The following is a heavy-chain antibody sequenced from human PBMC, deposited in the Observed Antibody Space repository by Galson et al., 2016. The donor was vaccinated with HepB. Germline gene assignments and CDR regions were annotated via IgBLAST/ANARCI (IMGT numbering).Heavy chain of an antibody. D-gene: IGHD3-22*01. CDR2: ITWDGRRA. Sequence: SLRLSCAASGFTFDDYAMHWVRQPPGKGLEWVSLITWDGRRASYADPVRGRFTISRDNSKNSLFLQMKNLRVEDTAFYYCVRNEPPYDSSGYPGDYWGQGTLVTVSS. J-gene: IGHJ4*02. V-gene: IGHV3-43D*04. CDR3: VRNEPPYDSSGYPGDY. CDR1: GFTFDDYA.